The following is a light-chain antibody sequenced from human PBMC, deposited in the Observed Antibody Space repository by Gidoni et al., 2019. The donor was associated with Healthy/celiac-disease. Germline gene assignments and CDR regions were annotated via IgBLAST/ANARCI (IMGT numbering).Light chain of an antibody. CDR3: QQRSNWPT. J-gene: IGKJ4*01. CDR1: QSVSSY. Sequence: EIVLTQSPATLSLSPGERATLSCRASQSVSSYLAWYQQKPGQAPRLLIYDASNRATGIPARFSGSGSGTDFTHTISSLEPEDFAVYYCQQRSNWPTFGGGTKLEIK. V-gene: IGKV3-11*01. CDR2: DAS.